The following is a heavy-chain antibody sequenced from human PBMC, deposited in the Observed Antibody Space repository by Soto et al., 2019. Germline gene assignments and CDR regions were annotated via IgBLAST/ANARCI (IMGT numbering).Heavy chain of an antibody. V-gene: IGHV1-18*01. D-gene: IGHD1-1*01. J-gene: IGHJ4*02. CDR1: GYAFTTYG. CDR3: ARWRYGDY. CDR2: ISAHNGNT. Sequence: QVHLVQSGAEVKKPGASVKVSCKGSGYAFTTYGLTWVRQAPGQGLEWMGWISAHNGNTNYAQKHQGRVTVTRDTSTSTAYMELRSLRSDDTAVYYCARWRYGDYWCQGALVSVSS.